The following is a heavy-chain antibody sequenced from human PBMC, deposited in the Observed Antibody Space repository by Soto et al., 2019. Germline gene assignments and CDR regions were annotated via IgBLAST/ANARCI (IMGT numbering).Heavy chain of an antibody. CDR1: GYTFTSYG. J-gene: IGHJ5*02. Sequence: GASVKVSCKASGYTFTSYGISWVRQAPGQGLEWMGWISAYNGNTNYAQKLQGRVTMTTDTSTSTAYMELRSLRSDDTAVYYCARDWKTTVTTSWFNPWGQGTLVTVSS. D-gene: IGHD4-17*01. V-gene: IGHV1-18*01. CDR2: ISAYNGNT. CDR3: ARDWKTTVTTSWFNP.